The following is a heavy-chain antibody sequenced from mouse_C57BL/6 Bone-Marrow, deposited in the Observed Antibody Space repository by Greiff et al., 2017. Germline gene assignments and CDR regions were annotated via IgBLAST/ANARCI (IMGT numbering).Heavy chain of an antibody. D-gene: IGHD1-1*01. V-gene: IGHV1-64*01. Sequence: VQLQQPGAELVKPGASVKLSCKASGYTFTSYWMHWVKQRPGQGLEWIGMIHPNSGSNNYNEKFKSKATLTVDKSSSTAYMQLSSLTSEDSAVYYCARNGYYGSSGGFAYWGQGTLVTVSA. CDR3: ARNGYYGSSGGFAY. CDR1: GYTFTSYW. J-gene: IGHJ3*01. CDR2: IHPNSGSN.